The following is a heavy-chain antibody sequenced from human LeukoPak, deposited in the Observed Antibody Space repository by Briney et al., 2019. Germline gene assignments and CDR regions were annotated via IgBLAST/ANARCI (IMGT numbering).Heavy chain of an antibody. J-gene: IGHJ4*02. CDR3: ARDAQPAYSSSPLGY. Sequence: ASVKVSCKASGYTFTNYGISWVRQAPGQGLEWMGWISAYDGNTNYLQKLQGRVTMTTDTSTSTAYMELRSLRSDDTAVYYCARDAQPAYSSSPLGYWGQGTLVTVSS. CDR2: ISAYDGNT. D-gene: IGHD6-6*01. V-gene: IGHV1-18*01. CDR1: GYTFTNYG.